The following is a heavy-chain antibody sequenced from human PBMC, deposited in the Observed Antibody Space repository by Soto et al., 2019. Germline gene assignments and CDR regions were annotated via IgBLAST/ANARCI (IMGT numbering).Heavy chain of an antibody. V-gene: IGHV1-46*01. CDR1: GYTFTSYY. Sequence: GASVKVSCKASGYTFTSYYMHWVRQAPGQGLEWMGIINPSGGSTSYAQKFQGRVTMTRDTSTSTVYMELSSLRSEDTAVYFCATYYYGSGSYYRFDYWGQGSLVTVSS. D-gene: IGHD3-10*01. J-gene: IGHJ4*02. CDR3: ATYYYGSGSYYRFDY. CDR2: INPSGGST.